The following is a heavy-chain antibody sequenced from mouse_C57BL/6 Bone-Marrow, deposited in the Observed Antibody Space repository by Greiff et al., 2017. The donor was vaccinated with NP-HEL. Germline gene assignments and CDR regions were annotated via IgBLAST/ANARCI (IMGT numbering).Heavy chain of an antibody. J-gene: IGHJ2*01. Sequence: QVHVKQPGAELVKPGASVKLSCKASGYTFTSYWMHWVKQRPGRGLEWIGRIDPNSGGTKYNEKFKGKATLTADKSSSTAYMELRSLTSEDSAVYFCARDSSGLDYWGQGTTLTVSS. D-gene: IGHD3-2*02. V-gene: IGHV1-62-3*01. CDR3: ARDSSGLDY. CDR1: GYTFTSYW. CDR2: IDPNSGGT.